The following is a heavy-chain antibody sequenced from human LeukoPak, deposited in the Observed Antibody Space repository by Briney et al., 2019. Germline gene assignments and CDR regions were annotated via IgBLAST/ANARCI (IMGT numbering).Heavy chain of an antibody. CDR1: GFTFSSYW. V-gene: IGHV3-33*08. J-gene: IGHJ4*02. D-gene: IGHD2-2*01. CDR2: IWYDGSNK. Sequence: GGSLRLSCAASGFTFSSYWRNWARQAPGKGLEWVAIIWYDGSNKYYADSVKGRFTISRDNSKNTLYLQMNSLRAEDTAVYYCARQYCISTNCYADYWGQGTLVTVSS. CDR3: ARQYCISTNCYADY.